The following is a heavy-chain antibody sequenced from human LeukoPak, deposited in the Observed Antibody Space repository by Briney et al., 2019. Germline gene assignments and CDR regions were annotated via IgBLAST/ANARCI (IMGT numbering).Heavy chain of an antibody. CDR2: IYYSGST. V-gene: IGHV4-59*01. J-gene: IGHJ4*02. Sequence: SETLSLTCTVSGGSINSYYWSRIRQPPGKGLEWIGYIYYSGSTNYNPSLKSRVTISVDTSKNQFSLKLSSVTAADTAVYYCARGIAAATDYWGQGTLVTVSS. CDR3: ARGIAAATDY. D-gene: IGHD6-13*01. CDR1: GGSINSYY.